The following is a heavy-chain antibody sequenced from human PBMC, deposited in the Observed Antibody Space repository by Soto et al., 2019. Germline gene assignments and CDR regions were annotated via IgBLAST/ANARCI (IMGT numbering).Heavy chain of an antibody. V-gene: IGHV4-31*02. Sequence: QVQLQESGPRLVRPSQTLSLPCTVSGESIDTAGYYWTWIRQRPGRGLEWLGFIYHSGATYYSSSMKSRLSISIDRSQNQFSLKVTSVTAADTAVYFCSRGDYWGQGMLVTVSS. J-gene: IGHJ4*02. CDR1: GESIDTAGYY. CDR3: SRGDY. CDR2: IYHSGAT.